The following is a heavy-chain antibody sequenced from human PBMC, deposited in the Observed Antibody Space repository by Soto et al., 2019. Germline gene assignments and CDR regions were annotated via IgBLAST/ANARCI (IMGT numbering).Heavy chain of an antibody. CDR1: GFTFSSYA. Sequence: QVQLVESGGGVVQPGRSLRLSCAASGFTFSSYAMHWVRQAPGKGLEWVAVISYDGSNKYYADSVKGRFTISRDNSKNTLYLQMNSLRAEDTAVYYCARARIVGATAYGMDVWGQGTTVTVSS. CDR2: ISYDGSNK. D-gene: IGHD1-26*01. J-gene: IGHJ6*02. CDR3: ARARIVGATAYGMDV. V-gene: IGHV3-30-3*01.